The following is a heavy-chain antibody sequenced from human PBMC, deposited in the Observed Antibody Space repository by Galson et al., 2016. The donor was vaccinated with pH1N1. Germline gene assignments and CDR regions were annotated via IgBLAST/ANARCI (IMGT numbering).Heavy chain of an antibody. CDR3: ARKSGFGYAFEL. D-gene: IGHD3-3*01. CDR1: GFSLAPFD. V-gene: IGHV3-13*05. CDR2: LNTAGRP. Sequence: SLRLSCAASGFSLAPFDVHWVRQVPGKGLEWVSLLNTAGRPYYLDSVRGRFTIYREDAKNSVHLQLNDLRAGDTALYHCARKSGFGYAFELWAQGTFVTVSS. J-gene: IGHJ3*01.